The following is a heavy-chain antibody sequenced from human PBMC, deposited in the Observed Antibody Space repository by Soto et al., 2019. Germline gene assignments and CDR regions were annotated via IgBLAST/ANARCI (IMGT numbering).Heavy chain of an antibody. CDR3: ARRMDYYDSSGYPHAFDI. CDR1: GYRFTSYW. D-gene: IGHD3-22*01. CDR2: IDPSDSYT. Sequence: GEALKISCKGSGYRFTSYWISSERQIPGKGLEWMGRIDPSDSYTNYSPSFQGHVTISADKSISTAYLQWSSLKASDTAMYYCARRMDYYDSSGYPHAFDIWGQGTMVTVSS. J-gene: IGHJ3*02. V-gene: IGHV5-10-1*01.